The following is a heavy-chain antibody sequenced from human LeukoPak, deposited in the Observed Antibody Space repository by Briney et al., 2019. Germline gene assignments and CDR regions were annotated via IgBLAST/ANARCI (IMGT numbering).Heavy chain of an antibody. CDR1: GFTFSSYA. D-gene: IGHD6-19*01. CDR2: TDSGGST. CDR3: ARAGWLAPVFDY. Sequence: PGGSLRLSCAASGFTFSSYAMHWVRQAPGKGLEWVSVTDSGGSTYYADSVKGRFTISRDNSKNTLYLQMNSLRAEDTAVYYCARAGWLAPVFDYWGQGTLVTVSS. J-gene: IGHJ4*02. V-gene: IGHV3-53*01.